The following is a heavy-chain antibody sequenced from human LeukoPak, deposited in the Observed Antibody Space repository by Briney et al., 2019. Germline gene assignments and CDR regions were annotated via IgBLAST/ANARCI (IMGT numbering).Heavy chain of an antibody. Sequence: ASVKVSCKASGYTFTSYGISWVRQAPGQRLEWMGWINAGNGNTKYSQKFQGRVTITRDTSASTAYMELSSLRSEDTAVYYCARVDDFWSGSAGYWGQGTLVTVSS. CDR2: INAGNGNT. V-gene: IGHV1-3*01. CDR3: ARVDDFWSGSAGY. CDR1: GYTFTSYG. J-gene: IGHJ4*02. D-gene: IGHD3-3*01.